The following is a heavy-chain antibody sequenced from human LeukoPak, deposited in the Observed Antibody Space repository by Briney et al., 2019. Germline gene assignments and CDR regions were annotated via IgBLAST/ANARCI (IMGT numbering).Heavy chain of an antibody. Sequence: GGSLRLSCAASGFTFSSYGMQWVRQAPGKGLEWVAVISYDGRNKYYADSVKGRFTISRDNSKNTLYLQMDSLRAEDTAVYYCARVAVGGTRAFDIWGQGTTVTVSS. CDR1: GFTFSSYG. CDR3: ARVAVGGTRAFDI. CDR2: ISYDGRNK. V-gene: IGHV3-30*03. D-gene: IGHD6-19*01. J-gene: IGHJ3*02.